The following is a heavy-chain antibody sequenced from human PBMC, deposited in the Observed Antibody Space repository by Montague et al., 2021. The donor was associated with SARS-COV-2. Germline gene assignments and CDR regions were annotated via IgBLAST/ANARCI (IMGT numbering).Heavy chain of an antibody. CDR2: INYSGST. J-gene: IGHJ6*02. D-gene: IGHD3-10*01. Sequence: SETLSLTCTVSGGSVSSATYYWSWIRQPPGKGLEWIGYINYSGSTSYNPSLKSRVTISVDMSKNQFFLKLNSVTAADTAVYYCASSGGYYYYYQGVDVWGQGTTVTVSS. V-gene: IGHV4-61*01. CDR1: GGSVSSATYY. CDR3: ASSGGYYYYYQGVDV.